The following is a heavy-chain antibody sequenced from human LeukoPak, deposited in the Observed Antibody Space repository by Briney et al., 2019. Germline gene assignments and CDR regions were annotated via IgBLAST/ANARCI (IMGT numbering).Heavy chain of an antibody. J-gene: IGHJ4*02. CDR3: TTDLNYDILTGYYRRFDY. CDR1: GFTFSNAW. D-gene: IGHD3-9*01. Sequence: KSGGSLRLSCAASGFTFSNAWMSWVRQAPGKGLEWVGRIKSKTDGGTTDYAAPVKGRFTISRDDPKNTLYLQMNSLKTEDTAVYYCTTDLNYDILTGYYRRFDYWGQGTLVTVSS. V-gene: IGHV3-15*01. CDR2: IKSKTDGGTT.